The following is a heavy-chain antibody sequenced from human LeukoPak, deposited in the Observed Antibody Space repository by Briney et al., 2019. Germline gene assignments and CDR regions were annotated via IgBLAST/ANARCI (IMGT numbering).Heavy chain of an antibody. Sequence: PGRSLRLSCAASGFTFDDYAMHWVRQAPGKGLEWVSAISGSGGSTYYADSVKGRFTISRDNSKNTLYLQMNSLRAEDTAVYYCASLVGADFDYWGQGTLVTVSS. CDR1: GFTFDDYA. V-gene: IGHV3-23*01. CDR3: ASLVGADFDY. CDR2: ISGSGGST. J-gene: IGHJ4*02. D-gene: IGHD1-26*01.